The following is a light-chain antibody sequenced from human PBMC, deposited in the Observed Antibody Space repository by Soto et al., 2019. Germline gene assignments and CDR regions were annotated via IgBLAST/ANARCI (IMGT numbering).Light chain of an antibody. V-gene: IGKV1-39*01. CDR2: AAS. CDR3: QQSYSSPPT. J-gene: IGKJ1*01. Sequence: IHMTQSPSSLSASVEDRVIITCRASQGISNHLNWYQQKPGKAPKLLIFAASSLQSGVPSRFSGSRSGPDFTLTISSLQPEDFATYYCQQSYSSPPTFGQGTKVDI. CDR1: QGISNH.